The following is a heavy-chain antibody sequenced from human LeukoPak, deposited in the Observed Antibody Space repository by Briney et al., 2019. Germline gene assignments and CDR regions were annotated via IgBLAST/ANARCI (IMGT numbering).Heavy chain of an antibody. CDR1: GGSFSGYY. CDR3: ARGGGGDYRYYYYYGMDV. D-gene: IGHD4-17*01. Sequence: SETLSLTCAVYGGSFSGYYWSWIRQPPGKGLEWIGEINHSGSTNYNPSLKSRVTISVDTSKNQFSLKLSSVTAADTAVYYCARGGGGDYRYYYYYGMDVWGKGTTVTVSS. J-gene: IGHJ6*04. V-gene: IGHV4-34*01. CDR2: INHSGST.